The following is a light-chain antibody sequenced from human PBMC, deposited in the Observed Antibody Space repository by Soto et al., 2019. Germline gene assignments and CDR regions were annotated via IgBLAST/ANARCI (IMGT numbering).Light chain of an antibody. J-gene: IGKJ1*01. V-gene: IGKV1-5*01. CDR2: DAS. Sequence: DIQMTQSPSTLSASVGDRVTITCRASQSISSWLAWYQQKPVKAPKLRIYDASSLESGVPSRFSGSGSGTEFTLTISSLQPDDFATYYCQQYNSYWGTFGQGTKVEIK. CDR3: QQYNSYWGT. CDR1: QSISSW.